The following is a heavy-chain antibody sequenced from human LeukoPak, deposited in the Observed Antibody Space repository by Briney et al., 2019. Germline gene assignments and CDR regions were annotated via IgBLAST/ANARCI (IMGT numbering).Heavy chain of an antibody. J-gene: IGHJ4*02. Sequence: ASVKVSCKASGYTFTSYYIDWVRQAPGQGLEWMGVINPSGGSTRYAQKFQGRVTMTGDPSTRTVYMELSSLTSDDTAVYYCAREKLIYGGNRNYFDYWGQGTLVTVSS. V-gene: IGHV1-46*01. D-gene: IGHD4-23*01. CDR3: AREKLIYGGNRNYFDY. CDR2: INPSGGST. CDR1: GYTFTSYY.